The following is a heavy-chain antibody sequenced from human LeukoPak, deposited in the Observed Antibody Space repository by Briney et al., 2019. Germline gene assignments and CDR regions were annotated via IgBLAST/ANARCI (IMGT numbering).Heavy chain of an antibody. Sequence: ASVKVSCKASGYTFTSYGISWVRQAPGQGLEWMGWISAYNGNTNYAQKLQGRVTMTTDTSTSTAYMELRSLRSDDTAAYYCARSPYGDWYFDLWGRGTLVTVSS. D-gene: IGHD4-17*01. J-gene: IGHJ2*01. CDR1: GYTFTSYG. V-gene: IGHV1-18*01. CDR3: ARSPYGDWYFDL. CDR2: ISAYNGNT.